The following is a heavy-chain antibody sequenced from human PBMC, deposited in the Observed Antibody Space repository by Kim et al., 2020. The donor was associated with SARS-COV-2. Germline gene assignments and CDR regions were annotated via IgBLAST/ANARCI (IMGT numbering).Heavy chain of an antibody. D-gene: IGHD2-2*01. J-gene: IGHJ6*02. CDR3: ARDEMGREYCSSTSCQQAGSYYGMDV. Sequence: SSVKVSCKASGGTFSSYAISWVRQAPGQGLEWMGGIIPIFGTANYAQKFQGRVTITADESTSTAYMELSSLRSEDTAVYYCARDEMGREYCSSTSCQQAGSYYGMDVWGQGTTVTVSS. CDR1: GGTFSSYA. V-gene: IGHV1-69*13. CDR2: IIPIFGTA.